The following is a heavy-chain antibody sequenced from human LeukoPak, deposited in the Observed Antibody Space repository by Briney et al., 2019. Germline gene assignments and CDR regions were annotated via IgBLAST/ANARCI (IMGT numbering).Heavy chain of an antibody. CDR3: ARGHGSYYYGSGSYYTPHYFDY. D-gene: IGHD3-10*01. V-gene: IGHV4-34*01. J-gene: IGHJ4*02. Sequence: KPSETLSLTCAVYGGSFSGYYWSWIRQPPGKGLEWIGEINHSGSTNYNPSLKSRVTISVDTSKNQFSLKLSSVTAADTAVYYCARGHGSYYYGSGSYYTPHYFDYWGQGTLVTVPS. CDR1: GGSFSGYY. CDR2: INHSGST.